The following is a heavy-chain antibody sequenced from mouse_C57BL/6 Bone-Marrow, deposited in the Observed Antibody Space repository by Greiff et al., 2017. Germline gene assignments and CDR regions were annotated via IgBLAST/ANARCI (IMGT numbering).Heavy chain of an antibody. D-gene: IGHD4-1*01. CDR1: GYTFTSYW. CDR3: AREANWDPAWFAY. CDR2: IDPSDSYT. V-gene: IGHV1-69*01. Sequence: QVQLQQPGAELVMPGASVKLSCKASGYTFTSYWMHWVKQRPGQGLEWIGEIDPSDSYTNYNQKFKGKSTLTVDKSSSTACMQLSSLTSEDSAVYYCAREANWDPAWFAYWGQGTLVTVSA. J-gene: IGHJ3*01.